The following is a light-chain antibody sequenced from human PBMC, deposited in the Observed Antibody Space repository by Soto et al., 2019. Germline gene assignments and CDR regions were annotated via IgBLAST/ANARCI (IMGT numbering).Light chain of an antibody. CDR2: GAV. Sequence: EIVMTQSPATLSVSPGERATLSCRASQSVSSNLAWYQEKPGQAPRPLIYGAVPRSTGIPARFSGRGSGTDVTLTTSSLQSEDLAVYYCQQYNNWPQTFGQGTKVEIK. V-gene: IGKV3-15*01. J-gene: IGKJ1*01. CDR1: QSVSSN. CDR3: QQYNNWPQT.